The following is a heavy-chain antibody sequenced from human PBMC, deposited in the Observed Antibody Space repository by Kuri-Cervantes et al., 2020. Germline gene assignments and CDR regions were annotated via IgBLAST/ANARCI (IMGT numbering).Heavy chain of an antibody. Sequence: LSLTCAASGFTFSGYWMTWVRQAPGKGLEWVANIKQDGSEKYYVDSAKGRFTISRDNAKNTLYLQMNSLRAEDTAVYYCARLSLYHYGMDVWGQGTTVTVSS. D-gene: IGHD3-16*02. V-gene: IGHV3-7*01. CDR1: GFTFSGYW. J-gene: IGHJ6*02. CDR2: IKQDGSEK. CDR3: ARLSLYHYGMDV.